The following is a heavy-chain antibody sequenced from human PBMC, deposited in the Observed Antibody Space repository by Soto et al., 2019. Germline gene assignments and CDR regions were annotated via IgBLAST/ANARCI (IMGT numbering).Heavy chain of an antibody. D-gene: IGHD3-10*01. CDR1: GFTFSSYA. CDR3: ANGELELQTHY. CDR2: ISGSGGST. V-gene: IGHV3-23*01. J-gene: IGHJ4*02. Sequence: GGSLRLSCAASGFTFSSYAMSWVRQAPGKGLEWVSAISGSGGSTYYADSVKGRFTISRDNSKNTLYLQMNSLRAEDTAVYYCANGELELQTHYWGQGTLVTVSS.